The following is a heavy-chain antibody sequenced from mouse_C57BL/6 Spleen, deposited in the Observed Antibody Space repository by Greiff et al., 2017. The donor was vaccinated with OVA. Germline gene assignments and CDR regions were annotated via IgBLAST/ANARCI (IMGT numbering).Heavy chain of an antibody. CDR2: ISDGGSYT. Sequence: EVKLVESGGGLVKPGGSLKLSCAASGFTFSSYAMSWVRQTPEKRLEWVATISDGGSYTYYPDNVKGRFTISRDNAKNNLYLQMSHLKSEDTAMYYCARGLRHYYAMDYWGQGTSVTVSS. CDR1: GFTFSSYA. V-gene: IGHV5-4*03. CDR3: ARGLRHYYAMDY. D-gene: IGHD2-12*01. J-gene: IGHJ4*01.